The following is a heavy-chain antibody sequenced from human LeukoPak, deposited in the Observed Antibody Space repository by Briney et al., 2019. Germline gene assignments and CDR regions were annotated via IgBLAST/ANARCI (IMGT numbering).Heavy chain of an antibody. CDR2: ISNVGSDE. V-gene: IGHV3-30*18. J-gene: IGHJ4*02. Sequence: PGGSLRLSCAASGFTFSSYGMHWVRQAPGKGLEWVAVISNVGSDEYYADSVKGRFTISRDSSNSTLYLQMNSLRGEDTAVYYCAKRILGATFDYWGQGTLVTVSS. CDR1: GFTFSSYG. D-gene: IGHD1-26*01. CDR3: AKRILGATFDY.